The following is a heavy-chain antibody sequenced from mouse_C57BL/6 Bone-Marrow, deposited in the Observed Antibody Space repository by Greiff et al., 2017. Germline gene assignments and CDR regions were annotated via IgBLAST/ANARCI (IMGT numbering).Heavy chain of an antibody. V-gene: IGHV5-4*01. J-gene: IGHJ4*01. CDR3: ARSVLFMGY. CDR1: GFTFSSYA. Sequence: EVQLQESGGGLVKPGGSLKLSCAASGFTFSSYAMSWVRQTPEKRLEWVATISDGGSYTYYPDNVKGRFTISRDNAKNNLYLQMSHLKSEDTAMYYCARSVLFMGYGGQGTSVTGSS. CDR2: ISDGGSYT.